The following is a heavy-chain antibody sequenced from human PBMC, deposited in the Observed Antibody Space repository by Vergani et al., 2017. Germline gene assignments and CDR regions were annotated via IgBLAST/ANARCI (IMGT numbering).Heavy chain of an antibody. Sequence: EVQLVESGGGLVKPGGSLRLSCAASGFTFSSYSMNWVRQAPGKGLEWVSSISSSSSYIYYADSVKGRFTISRDNAKNSLYLQMNSLRAEDTAVYYCARVGIAAAGTQDYYYGMDVWGQGTMVTVSS. D-gene: IGHD6-13*01. CDR3: ARVGIAAAGTQDYYYGMDV. CDR2: ISSSSSYI. V-gene: IGHV3-21*01. J-gene: IGHJ6*02. CDR1: GFTFSSYS.